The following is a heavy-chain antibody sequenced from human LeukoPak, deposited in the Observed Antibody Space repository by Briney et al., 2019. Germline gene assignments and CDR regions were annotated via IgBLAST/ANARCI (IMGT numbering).Heavy chain of an antibody. J-gene: IGHJ6*02. D-gene: IGHD6-13*01. Sequence: PSETLSLTCTASGGSISSYYWSWIRQPPGKGLEWIGYIYYSGSTNYNPSLKSRVTISVDTSKNQFSLKLSSVTAADTAVYYCARERTLGYSSSWYPPYGMDVWGQGTTVTVSS. CDR1: GGSISSYY. CDR3: ARERTLGYSSSWYPPYGMDV. V-gene: IGHV4-59*01. CDR2: IYYSGST.